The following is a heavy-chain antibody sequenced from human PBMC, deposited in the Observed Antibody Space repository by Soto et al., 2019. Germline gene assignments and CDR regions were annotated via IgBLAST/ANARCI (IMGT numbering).Heavy chain of an antibody. D-gene: IGHD3-16*01. J-gene: IGHJ4*02. CDR2: ISGSGGST. CDR1: GFTFSSYA. Sequence: PGGSLRLSCAASGFTFSSYAMSWVRQAPGKGLEWVSAISGSGGSTYYADSVRGRFTISRDNSKNTVYLQMNSLRAEDTAVYYCARDPWAADYWGQGTLVTVSS. V-gene: IGHV3-23*01. CDR3: ARDPWAADY.